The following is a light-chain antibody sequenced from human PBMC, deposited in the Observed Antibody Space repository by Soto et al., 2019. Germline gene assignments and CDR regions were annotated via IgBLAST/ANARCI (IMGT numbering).Light chain of an antibody. CDR2: GAS. CDR3: QQYGGSPRT. J-gene: IGKJ1*01. CDR1: QSINSF. V-gene: IGKV3-20*01. Sequence: DIVLTQSPDTLSLSPGEGDTLSRRASQSINSFLAWYQQRRGQAPRIIIHGASNRATGIPDRFSGSGYGTDFNLTISRLETEDFAVYYCQQYGGSPRTFGQGTKVDIK.